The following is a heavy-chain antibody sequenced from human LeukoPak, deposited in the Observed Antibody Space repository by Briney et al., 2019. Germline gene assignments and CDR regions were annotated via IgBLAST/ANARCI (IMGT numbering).Heavy chain of an antibody. V-gene: IGHV4-34*01. CDR1: GGSFSGYY. D-gene: IGHD1-1*01. J-gene: IGHJ6*03. CDR2: INHSGST. Sequence: SETLSLTCAVYGGSFSGYYWSWIRQAPGKGLEWIGEINHSGSTNYNPSLKSRVTISVDTSKNQFSLKLSSVTAADTAVYYSARDWQADYYYYLDVWGKGTTVTVSS. CDR3: ARDWQADYYYYLDV.